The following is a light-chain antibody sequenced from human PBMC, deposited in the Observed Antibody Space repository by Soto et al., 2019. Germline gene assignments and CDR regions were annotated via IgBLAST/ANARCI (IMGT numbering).Light chain of an antibody. CDR2: DVT. V-gene: IGLV2-11*01. CDR3: CSHAGSYTYV. Sequence: QSALTQPRSVSGSPGQSLTISCTGTRSDVGGYNYVSWYQQYPGKVPKLMIYDVTKRPSGVPDRFSGSKSGNTASLTISGLQAEHEADYYCCSHAGSYTYVFGTGTKLTVL. CDR1: RSDVGGYNY. J-gene: IGLJ1*01.